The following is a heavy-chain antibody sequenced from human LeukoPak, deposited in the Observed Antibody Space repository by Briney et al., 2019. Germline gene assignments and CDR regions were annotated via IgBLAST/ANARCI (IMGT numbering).Heavy chain of an antibody. CDR3: ARGSPSGYDYQPFDY. CDR2: ISAYNGNT. J-gene: IGHJ4*02. D-gene: IGHD5-12*01. Sequence: ASVKVSCKASGYTFTSYGISWVRQAPGQGLEWMGWISAYNGNTNYAQKLQGRVTMTTDTSTSTAYMELRSLRSDDTAVYYCARGSPSGYDYQPFDYWGQGTLVTVPS. V-gene: IGHV1-18*01. CDR1: GYTFTSYG.